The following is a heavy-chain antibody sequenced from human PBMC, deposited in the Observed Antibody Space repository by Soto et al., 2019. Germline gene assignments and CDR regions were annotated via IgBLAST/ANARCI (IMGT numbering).Heavy chain of an antibody. CDR1: GGSISSGDYY. V-gene: IGHV4-30-4*01. D-gene: IGHD3-9*01. Sequence: QVQLQESGPGLVKPSQTLSLTCTVSGGSISSGDYYWSWIRQPPGKGLEWIGYIYYSGSTYYNPSLKSRVTISVDTPKNHFSLKLSSGTAADTAVYYCAAYDILISWFDPWGQGTLVTVSS. CDR3: AAYDILISWFDP. CDR2: IYYSGST. J-gene: IGHJ5*02.